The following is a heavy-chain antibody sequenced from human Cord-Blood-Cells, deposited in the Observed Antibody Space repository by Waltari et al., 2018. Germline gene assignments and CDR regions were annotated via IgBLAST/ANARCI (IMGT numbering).Heavy chain of an antibody. CDR1: GGSFSGYY. CDR3: ARHYGSGSYSNWFDP. J-gene: IGHJ5*02. Sequence: QVQLQQWGAGLLKPSETLSLTCAVYGGSFSGYYLSWIRQPPGKGLEWIGEINHSGSTNYNPSLKSRVTISVDTSKNQFSLKLSSVTAADTAVYYCARHYGSGSYSNWFDPWGQGTLVTVSS. CDR2: INHSGST. D-gene: IGHD3-10*01. V-gene: IGHV4-34*01.